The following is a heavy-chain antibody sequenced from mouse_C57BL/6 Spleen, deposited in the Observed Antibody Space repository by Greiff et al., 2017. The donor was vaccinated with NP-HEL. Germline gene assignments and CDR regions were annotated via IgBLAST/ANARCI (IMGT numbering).Heavy chain of an antibody. D-gene: IGHD2-10*01. CDR1: GFTFSSYA. Sequence: EVKLMESGEGLVKPGGSLKLSCAASGFTFSSYAMSWVRQTPEKRLEWVAYISSGGDCIYYADTVKGRFTISRDNARNTLYLQMSSLKSEDTAMYYCTRGPTNYGYFDVWGTGTTVTVSS. CDR3: TRGPTNYGYFDV. CDR2: ISSGGDCI. J-gene: IGHJ1*03. V-gene: IGHV5-9-1*02.